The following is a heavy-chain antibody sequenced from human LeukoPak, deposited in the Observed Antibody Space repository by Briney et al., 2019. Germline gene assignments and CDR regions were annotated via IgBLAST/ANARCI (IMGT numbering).Heavy chain of an antibody. J-gene: IGHJ3*02. CDR1: GGSISSGSYY. V-gene: IGHV4-61*02. CDR3: ARRLGYDSSGYYYPTDAFDI. Sequence: PSETLSLTCTVSGGSISSGSYYWSWIRQPAGKGLEWIGRIYTSGGTNYNPSLKSRVTISVDTSKNQFSLKLSSVTAADTAVYYCARRLGYDSSGYYYPTDAFDIWGQGTMVTVSS. CDR2: IYTSGGT. D-gene: IGHD3-22*01.